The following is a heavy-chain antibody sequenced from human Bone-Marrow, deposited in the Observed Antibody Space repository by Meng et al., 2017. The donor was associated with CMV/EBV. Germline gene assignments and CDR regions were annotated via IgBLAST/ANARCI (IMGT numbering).Heavy chain of an antibody. Sequence: ASVKVSCKASGYTFTGYYTHWVRQAPGQGLEWMGWINPNSGGTNYAQKFQGRVTMTRDTSISTAYMELSRLRSDDTAVYYCARDGIVVVPAAIQGSNYYYYGMDVWGEGTTVTVSS. J-gene: IGHJ6*04. CDR1: GYTFTGYY. CDR3: ARDGIVVVPAAIQGSNYYYYGMDV. CDR2: INPNSGGT. D-gene: IGHD2-2*02. V-gene: IGHV1-2*02.